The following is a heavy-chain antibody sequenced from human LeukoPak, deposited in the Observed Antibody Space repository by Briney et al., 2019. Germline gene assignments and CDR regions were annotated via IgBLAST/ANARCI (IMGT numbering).Heavy chain of an antibody. Sequence: GGSLRLSCLASGFAFSAYEMNWVRQAPGKGLEWVSYISSSGSTIYYADSVKGRFTISRDNAKNSLYLQMNSLGAEDTAVYYCARAATSGGYYYYYYMDVWGNGTTVTVSS. CDR2: ISSSGSTI. V-gene: IGHV3-48*03. CDR3: ARAATSGGYYYYYYMDV. D-gene: IGHD2-15*01. J-gene: IGHJ6*03. CDR1: GFAFSAYE.